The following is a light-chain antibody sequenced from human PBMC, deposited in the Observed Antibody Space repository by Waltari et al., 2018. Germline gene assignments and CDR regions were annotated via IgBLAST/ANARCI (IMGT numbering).Light chain of an antibody. J-gene: IGKJ2*01. V-gene: IGKV3-20*01. Sequence: EIVLTQSPGTLSLSPGERATLFCRASQSVSSSYLAWYQQRPGQPPRLLIYGASSRATGIPDRFSGSGSGTDFTLTSSRLEPEDFAMYYCQQYGPSPPFTFGQGTKLEIK. CDR2: GAS. CDR3: QQYGPSPPFT. CDR1: QSVSSSY.